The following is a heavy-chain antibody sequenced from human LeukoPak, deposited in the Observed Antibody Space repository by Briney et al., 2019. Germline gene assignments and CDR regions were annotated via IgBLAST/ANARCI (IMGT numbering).Heavy chain of an antibody. Sequence: PGGSLRLSCAASGFTFSSYTMNWVRKAPGKGLEWISYISSSSSITYYADSVKGRFSISRDNAKNSLYLQMNSLRDEHTAVYYCARDKSGSDSARGAVIDICGQGAMVTVSS. D-gene: IGHD1-26*01. V-gene: IGHV3-48*02. J-gene: IGHJ3*02. CDR3: ARDKSGSDSARGAVIDI. CDR2: ISSSSSIT. CDR1: GFTFSSYT.